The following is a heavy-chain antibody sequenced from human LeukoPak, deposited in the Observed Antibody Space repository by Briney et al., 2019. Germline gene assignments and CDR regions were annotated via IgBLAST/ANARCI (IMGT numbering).Heavy chain of an antibody. D-gene: IGHD4-23*01. V-gene: IGHV4-34*01. CDR1: GGFFSGYY. Sequence: SQTLSLTCALDGGFFSGYYWSWVRHPPRKGLEWIGEINHSGSTNYNPSLKSRVTISVDTSKNQFSLKLSSVTAADTAVYYCARGPAGGNSVWGQGTLVTVSS. J-gene: IGHJ4*02. CDR2: INHSGST. CDR3: ARGPAGGNSV.